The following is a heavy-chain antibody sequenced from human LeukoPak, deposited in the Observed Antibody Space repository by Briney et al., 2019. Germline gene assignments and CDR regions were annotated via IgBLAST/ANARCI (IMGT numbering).Heavy chain of an antibody. V-gene: IGHV3-30*02. Sequence: PGGSLRLSCAASGFALNNYGMHWVRQAPGKGLEWVAFIRYDGVNNYYADSVKGRFTISRDISKNTLYLQMNSLRAVDTAVYYCAKDSFFYDSSGSGTFDYWGQGTLVTVSS. CDR1: GFALNNYG. J-gene: IGHJ4*02. CDR2: IRYDGVNN. CDR3: AKDSFFYDSSGSGTFDY. D-gene: IGHD3-22*01.